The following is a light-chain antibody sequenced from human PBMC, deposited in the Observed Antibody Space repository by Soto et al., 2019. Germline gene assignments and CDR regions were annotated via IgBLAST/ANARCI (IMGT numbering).Light chain of an antibody. CDR2: AAS. CDR1: QSISFY. V-gene: IGKV1-39*01. Sequence: DIQMTQSPSSLSASVGDRVTITCRARQSISFYLNWYQQKPGNAPKVLIYAASNLQTGVPSRFSGSGSGTDFTLTINSLQPEDFATYSCQKSYSTPITFGQGTRLEIK. CDR3: QKSYSTPIT. J-gene: IGKJ5*01.